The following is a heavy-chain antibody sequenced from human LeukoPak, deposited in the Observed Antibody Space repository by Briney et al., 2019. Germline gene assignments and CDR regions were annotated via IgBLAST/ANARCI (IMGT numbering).Heavy chain of an antibody. CDR1: GGSFSGYY. V-gene: IGHV4-34*01. Sequence: PSETLSLTCAVYGGSFSGYYWSWIRQPPGKGLEWIGEINHSGSTNYNPSLKSRVTISVDTSKNQFSLKLSSVTAADTAVYYCARRGPRWPQWSEHYWYFDLWGRGTLVTVSS. CDR2: INHSGST. D-gene: IGHD5-24*01. J-gene: IGHJ2*01. CDR3: ARRGPRWPQWSEHYWYFDL.